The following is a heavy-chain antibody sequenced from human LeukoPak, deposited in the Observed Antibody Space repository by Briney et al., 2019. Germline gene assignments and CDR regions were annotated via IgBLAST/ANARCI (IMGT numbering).Heavy chain of an antibody. V-gene: IGHV4-4*07. CDR2: IYTSGST. CDR1: GGSISSYY. Sequence: PSETLSLTCTVSGGSISSYYWSWVRQPAGKGLEWIGRIYTSGSTNYNPSLKSRVTMSVDTSKDQFSLKLSSVTAAATAVYYCARARPLYGSWSPPQNNWFDPWGQGTLVTVSS. J-gene: IGHJ5*02. D-gene: IGHD3-10*01. CDR3: ARARPLYGSWSPPQNNWFDP.